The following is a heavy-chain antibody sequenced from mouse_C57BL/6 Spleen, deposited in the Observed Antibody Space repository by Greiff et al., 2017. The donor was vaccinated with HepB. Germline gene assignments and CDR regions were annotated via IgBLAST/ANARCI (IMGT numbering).Heavy chain of an antibody. CDR1: GYAFSSYW. J-gene: IGHJ4*01. CDR3: ARWVITTGYYAMDY. CDR2: IYPGDGDT. V-gene: IGHV1-80*01. D-gene: IGHD2-4*01. Sequence: QVQLKQSGAELVKPGASVKISCKASGYAFSSYWMNWVKQRPGKGLEWIGQIYPGDGDTNYNGKFKGKATLTADKSSSTAYMQLSSLTSEDSAVYFCARWVITTGYYAMDYWGQGTSVTVSS.